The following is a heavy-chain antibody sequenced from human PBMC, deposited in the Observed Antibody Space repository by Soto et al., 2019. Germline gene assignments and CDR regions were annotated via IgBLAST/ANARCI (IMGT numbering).Heavy chain of an antibody. CDR2: INAGNGNT. V-gene: IGHV1-3*01. CDR3: ARTLYGDNVEY. J-gene: IGHJ4*02. D-gene: IGHD4-17*01. CDR1: RYTLTNYA. Sequence: ASVKVSCKASRYTLTNYAMHWVRQAPGQRLEWMGWINAGNGNTKYSQKFQGRVTMTRNTSISTAYMELSSLRSEDTAVYYCARTLYGDNVEYWGQGTLVTVSS.